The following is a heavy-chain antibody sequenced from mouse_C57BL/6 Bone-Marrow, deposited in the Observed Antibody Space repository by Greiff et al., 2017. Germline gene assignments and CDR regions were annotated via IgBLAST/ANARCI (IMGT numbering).Heavy chain of an antibody. CDR3: AGEGWGTEVVDY. Sequence: EVQLQESGPVLVKPGASVKMSCKASGYTFTDYYMNWVKQRHGKSLEWIGDINPYNGGTSYNQKFKGKATLTADKSSSTAYMELNSLTSEDSAVYYCAGEGWGTEVVDYWGQGTTLTVSS. D-gene: IGHD1-1*01. V-gene: IGHV1-19*01. CDR2: INPYNGGT. J-gene: IGHJ2*01. CDR1: GYTFTDYY.